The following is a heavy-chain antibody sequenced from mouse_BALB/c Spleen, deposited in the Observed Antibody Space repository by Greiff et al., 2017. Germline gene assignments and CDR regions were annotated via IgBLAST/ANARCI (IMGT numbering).Heavy chain of an antibody. CDR3: TRGNYDYVFDY. V-gene: IGHV5-6-4*01. J-gene: IGHJ2*01. D-gene: IGHD2-4*01. CDR1: GFTFSSYT. CDR2: ISSGGSYT. Sequence: DVKLVESGGGLVKPGGSLKLSCAASGFTFSSYTMSWVRQTPEKRLEWVATISSGGSYTYYPDSVKGRFTISRDNAKNTLYLQMSSLKSEDTAMYYCTRGNYDYVFDYWGQGTTLTVSS.